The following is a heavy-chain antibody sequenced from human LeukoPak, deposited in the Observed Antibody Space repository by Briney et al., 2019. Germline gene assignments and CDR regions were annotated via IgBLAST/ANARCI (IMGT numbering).Heavy chain of an antibody. V-gene: IGHV1-2*02. J-gene: IGHJ5*02. CDR3: ARDLSQLERRYEGWFDP. D-gene: IGHD1-1*01. CDR1: GYTFTCYY. CDR2: INPNSGGT. Sequence: ASVKVSCKASGYTFTCYYMHWVRQAPGQGLEWMGWINPNSGGTNYAQKFQGRVTMTRDTAISTAYMELSRLRSDDTAVYYCARDLSQLERRYEGWFDPWGQGTLVTVSS.